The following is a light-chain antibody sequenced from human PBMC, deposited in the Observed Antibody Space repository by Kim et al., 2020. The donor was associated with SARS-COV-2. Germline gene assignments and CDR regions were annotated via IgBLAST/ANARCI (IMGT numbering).Light chain of an antibody. CDR2: RAS. V-gene: IGLV3-9*01. Sequence: SYELTQPLSVSVALGQTARLTCGGNNIGSKNVHWYQQKPGQAPVLVIYRASNRPSGIPERFSGSNSGKTATLTISRDPAGDEADYYCQVWDSSINWVFGGGNQVNV. J-gene: IGLJ3*02. CDR3: QVWDSSINWV. CDR1: NIGSKN.